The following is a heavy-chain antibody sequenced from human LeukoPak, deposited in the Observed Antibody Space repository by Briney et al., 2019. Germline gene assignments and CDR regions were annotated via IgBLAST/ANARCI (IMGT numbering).Heavy chain of an antibody. CDR3: AVLTGYGSGSYSVDY. D-gene: IGHD3-10*01. J-gene: IGHJ4*02. CDR1: GYTFTSYY. Sequence: GASVKVSCKASGYTFTSYYMHWVRQAPGQGLEWMGIINPSGGSTSYAQKFQGRVTMTRDTSTSTVYMELSSLRSEDTAVYYCAVLTGYGSGSYSVDYWGQGTQVTVSS. CDR2: INPSGGST. V-gene: IGHV1-46*01.